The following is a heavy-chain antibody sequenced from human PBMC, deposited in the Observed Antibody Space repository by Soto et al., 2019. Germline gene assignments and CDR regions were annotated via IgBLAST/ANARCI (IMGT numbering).Heavy chain of an antibody. J-gene: IGHJ6*02. CDR3: ARDRGVYGSGSYYTPLLDV. CDR1: GYPFTGYC. CDR2: INPNSGGT. D-gene: IGHD3-10*01. V-gene: IGHV1-2*04. Sequence: ASVKVSCKSSGYPFTGYCSHWVRQAPGQGLEWMGWINPNSGGTNYAQKFQGWVTMTRDTSISTAYMELSRLRSDDTAVYYCARDRGVYGSGSYYTPLLDVWGQGTTVTVSS.